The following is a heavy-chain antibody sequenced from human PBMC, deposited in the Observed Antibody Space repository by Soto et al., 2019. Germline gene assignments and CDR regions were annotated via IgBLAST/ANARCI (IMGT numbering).Heavy chain of an antibody. Sequence: SETLSLTCTVSGGSISSYYWSWIRQPPGKGLEWIGYISYTGSTNYNPSLKSRVTISVDTAKNEFSLKLSSVTAADTAVYSCASAGLRYAFWSGYSYEDFFDSWGQGPLGTVSA. CDR2: ISYTGST. D-gene: IGHD3-3*01. V-gene: IGHV4-59*01. J-gene: IGHJ4*02. CDR3: ASAGLRYAFWSGYSYEDFFDS. CDR1: GGSISSYY.